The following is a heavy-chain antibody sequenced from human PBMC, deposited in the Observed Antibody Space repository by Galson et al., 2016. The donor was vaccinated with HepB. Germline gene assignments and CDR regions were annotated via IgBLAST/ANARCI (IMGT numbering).Heavy chain of an antibody. CDR2: INQHGSEK. J-gene: IGHJ4*02. Sequence: SLRLSCATSGFTFTTYWMNWVRQAPGKGLEWVANINQHGSEKYYVDSVKGRFTISRDNAKNSLYLQMNSLRAEDTAVYYCARDHDTGWVWNYWGQGTLVTVSS. D-gene: IGHD6-19*01. CDR1: GFTFTTYW. CDR3: ARDHDTGWVWNY. V-gene: IGHV3-7*03.